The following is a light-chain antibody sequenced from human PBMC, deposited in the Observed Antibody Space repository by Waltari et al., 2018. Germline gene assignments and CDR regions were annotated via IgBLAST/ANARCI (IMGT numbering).Light chain of an antibody. CDR1: RSTVGGYNY. CDR3: CSYVGSNIYWV. V-gene: IGLV2-11*01. J-gene: IGLJ3*02. Sequence: QSALTKPPSGSGPPGTAVPTSCHGTRSTVGGYNYVSWYQQHPDKAPKLIIYELNKLPSGVPDRFSGSKSGNTASLTISGLQAEDEADYYCCSYVGSNIYWVFGGGTKLTVL. CDR2: ELN.